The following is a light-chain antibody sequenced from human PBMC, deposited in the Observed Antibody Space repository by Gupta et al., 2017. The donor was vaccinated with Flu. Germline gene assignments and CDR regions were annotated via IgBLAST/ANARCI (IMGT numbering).Light chain of an antibody. CDR1: QSVSKY. J-gene: IGKJ5*01. V-gene: IGKV1-12*01. CDR3: QQANSFPIT. CDR2: TTS. Sequence: PSSWSAAVGDRVTVTCRASQSVSKYVAWYQQKPGEAPKLLIYTTSTLQGGVPSRFSGSGSGTDFTLTISSLQPEDSATYYCQQANSFPITFGQGTRLEIK.